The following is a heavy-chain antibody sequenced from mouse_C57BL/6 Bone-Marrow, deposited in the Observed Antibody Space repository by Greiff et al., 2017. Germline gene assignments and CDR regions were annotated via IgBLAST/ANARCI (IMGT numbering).Heavy chain of an antibody. Sequence: QVQLQQSGPELVKPGASVKISCKASGYAFSSSWMNWVKQRPGKGLEWIGRIYPGDGDTNYNGKFKGKATLAADKHSSTAYMQLSSLTSEDSAVYFCARSDYYGSSYEAMDYWGQGTSVTVSS. CDR1: GYAFSSSW. V-gene: IGHV1-82*01. J-gene: IGHJ4*01. CDR2: IYPGDGDT. D-gene: IGHD1-1*01. CDR3: ARSDYYGSSYEAMDY.